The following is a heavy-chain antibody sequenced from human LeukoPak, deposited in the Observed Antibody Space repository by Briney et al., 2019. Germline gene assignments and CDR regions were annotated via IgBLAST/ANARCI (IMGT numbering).Heavy chain of an antibody. J-gene: IGHJ3*02. CDR3: ATSRYCSSTSCYRAVRDAFDI. V-gene: IGHV1-24*01. Sequence: ASVKVSCKVSGYTLTELSMHWVRQAPGKGLEWMGGFDPEDGETIYAQKFQGRVTMTEDTSTDTAYMELSSLRSEDTAVYYCATSRYCSSTSCYRAVRDAFDIWGQGTMVTVSS. CDR2: FDPEDGET. CDR1: GYTLTELS. D-gene: IGHD2-2*02.